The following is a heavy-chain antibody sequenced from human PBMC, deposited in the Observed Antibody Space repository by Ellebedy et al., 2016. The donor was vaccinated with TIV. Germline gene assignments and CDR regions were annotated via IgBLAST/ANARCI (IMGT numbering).Heavy chain of an antibody. CDR3: VREGVPRGFDI. J-gene: IGHJ3*02. CDR2: ISTNGVTA. Sequence: PGGSLRLSCSASGFTFSTYSIHWVRQAPGEGLEYVSTISTNGVTAYYADSVRARFIISRDNSRNSVYVQMSSLRAEDTAVYYCVREGVPRGFDIWGQGTMVTASS. D-gene: IGHD2-2*01. CDR1: GFTFSTYS. V-gene: IGHV3-64*05.